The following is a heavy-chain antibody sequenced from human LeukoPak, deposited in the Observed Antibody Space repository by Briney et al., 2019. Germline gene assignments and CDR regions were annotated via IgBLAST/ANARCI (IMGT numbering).Heavy chain of an antibody. CDR1: GYTFTSYD. Sequence: ASVKVSCKASGYTFTSYDINWVRQAPGQGLEWMGWISAYNGNTNYAQKLQGRVTMTTDTSTSTAYMELRSLRSDDTAVYYCARDYIVRGVISYFDYWGQGTLVTVSS. CDR3: ARDYIVRGVISYFDY. V-gene: IGHV1-18*01. D-gene: IGHD3-10*01. J-gene: IGHJ4*02. CDR2: ISAYNGNT.